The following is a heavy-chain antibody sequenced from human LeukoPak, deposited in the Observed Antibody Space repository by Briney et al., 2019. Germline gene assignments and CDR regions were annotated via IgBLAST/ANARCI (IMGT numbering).Heavy chain of an antibody. CDR1: GFSFNKYG. J-gene: IGHJ4*02. V-gene: IGHV3-30*02. CDR3: AKDWDYNFWSNYDH. Sequence: GGPLRLSCATSGFSFNKYGMLWVRQAPGKGVEGVAYIRYDGSDKHCGDSVKGRFTISRDDSKNTLYLQMSSLRAEDTAVYYCAKDWDYNFWSNYDHWGQGILVTVSS. CDR2: IRYDGSDK. D-gene: IGHD3-3*01.